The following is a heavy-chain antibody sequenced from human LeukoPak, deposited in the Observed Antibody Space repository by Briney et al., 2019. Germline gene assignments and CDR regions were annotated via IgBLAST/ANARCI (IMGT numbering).Heavy chain of an antibody. CDR2: IHTDGTI. D-gene: IGHD4-17*01. V-gene: IGHV4-61*02. CDR1: GGSISSGTYY. CDR3: ARRRGGDYGMYYYYYMDV. J-gene: IGHJ6*03. Sequence: ASQTLSLTCTVSGGSISSGTYYWSWIRQPAGKGLEWIGRIHTDGTINYSPSLKSRVTISVDTSKNQFSLELSSVTAADTAVYYCARRRGGDYGMYYYYYMDVWGKGTTVTVSS.